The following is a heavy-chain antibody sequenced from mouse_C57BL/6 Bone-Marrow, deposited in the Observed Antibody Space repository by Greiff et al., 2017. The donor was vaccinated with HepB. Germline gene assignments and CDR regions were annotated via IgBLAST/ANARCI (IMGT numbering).Heavy chain of an antibody. D-gene: IGHD1-1*01. V-gene: IGHV1-26*01. J-gene: IGHJ4*01. Sequence: EVQLQQSGPELVKPGASVKISCKASGYTFTDYYMNWVKQSHGKSLEWIGDINPNNGGTSYNQKFKGKATLTVDKSSSTAYMELRSLTSEDSAVYYCVLRDYAMDYWGQGTSVTVSS. CDR2: INPNNGGT. CDR3: VLRDYAMDY. CDR1: GYTFTDYY.